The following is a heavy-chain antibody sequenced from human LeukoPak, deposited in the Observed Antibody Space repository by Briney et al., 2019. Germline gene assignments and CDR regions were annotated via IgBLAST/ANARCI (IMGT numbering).Heavy chain of an antibody. CDR3: ASRNYYDSSGYLDY. V-gene: IGHV4-30-2*01. D-gene: IGHD3-22*01. J-gene: IGHJ4*02. CDR1: GGSISSGGYY. Sequence: PSQTLSLTCTVSGGSISSGGYYWSWIRQPPGKGLEWIGYIYHSGSTYYNPSLKRRVTISVDRSKNQFSLKLSSVTAADTAVYYCASRNYYDSSGYLDYWGQGTLVTVSS. CDR2: IYHSGST.